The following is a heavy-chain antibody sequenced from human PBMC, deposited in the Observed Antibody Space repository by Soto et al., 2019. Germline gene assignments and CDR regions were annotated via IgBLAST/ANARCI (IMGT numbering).Heavy chain of an antibody. J-gene: IGHJ4*02. CDR1: GGSISTGGYY. V-gene: IGHV4-31*03. CDR2: IYYSGST. D-gene: IGHD2-15*01. CDR3: ARYSRWGVVVVAAFDY. Sequence: QVQLQESGPGLVKPSQTLSLTCTVSGGSISTGGYYWSWIRQHPGKGLEWIGYIYYSGSTYYNPSLKTRVTISVDTSKNQCSLTLSSVTAADTAVYYWARYSRWGVVVVAAFDYWGQGTLVTVSS.